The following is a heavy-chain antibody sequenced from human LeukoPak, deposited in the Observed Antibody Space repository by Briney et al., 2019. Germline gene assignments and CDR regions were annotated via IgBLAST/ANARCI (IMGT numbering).Heavy chain of an antibody. J-gene: IGHJ4*02. CDR1: GYTLTELS. CDR2: FNPEDDET. D-gene: IGHD3-10*01. V-gene: IGHV1-24*01. CDR3: ATEVQYYFGSGSFSY. Sequence: GASVTVSCKVSGYTLTELSIYWVRQAPGKGLEWMGGFNPEDDETIYAQKFRGRVTMTEDTLTETAYMELSSLTSEDTAGYYCATEVQYYFGSGSFSYWGQGTLVTVSS.